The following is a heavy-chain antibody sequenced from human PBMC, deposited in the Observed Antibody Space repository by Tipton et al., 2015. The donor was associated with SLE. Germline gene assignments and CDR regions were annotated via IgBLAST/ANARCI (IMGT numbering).Heavy chain of an antibody. V-gene: IGHV4-31*03. J-gene: IGHJ4*02. CDR2: IYYSGST. Sequence: TLSLTCTVSGGSISSGGYYWSWIRQHPGKGLEWIGYIYYSGSTYYNPSLKSRVTISVDTSKNQFFLRLRSVTAADTAVYYCARKKGAIAAFDYWGQGTLVTVSS. CDR1: GGSISSGGYY. CDR3: ARKKGAIAAFDY. D-gene: IGHD1-26*01.